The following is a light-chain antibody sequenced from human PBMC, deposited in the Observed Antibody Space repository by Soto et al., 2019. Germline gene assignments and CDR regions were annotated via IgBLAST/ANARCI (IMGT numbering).Light chain of an antibody. CDR3: QSYDSRLGARYV. CDR2: GNT. J-gene: IGLJ1*01. Sequence: QSVLTQPPSVSGAPGQWVTISCTGSGSSLGAGFDVHWYQQLPGTAPKLLIYGNTNRPSGVPDRFSGSKSGTSASLAITGLQAEDEADYYCQSYDSRLGARYVFGTGTKVTVL. V-gene: IGLV1-40*01. CDR1: GSSLGAGFD.